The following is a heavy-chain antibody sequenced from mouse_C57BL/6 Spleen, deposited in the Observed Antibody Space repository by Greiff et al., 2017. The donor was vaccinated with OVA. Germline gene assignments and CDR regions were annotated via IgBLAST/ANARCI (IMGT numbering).Heavy chain of an antibody. V-gene: IGHV1-61*01. J-gene: IGHJ4*01. CDR1: GYTFTSYW. CDR3: ARKDSNYEAMDY. D-gene: IGHD2-5*01. CDR2: IYPSDSET. Sequence: VQLQQPGAELVRPGSSVKLSCKASGYTFTSYWMDWVKQRPGQGLEWIGNIYPSDSETHYNQKFKDKATLTVDKSSSTAYMQLSSLTSEDSAVYYCARKDSNYEAMDYWGQGTSVTVSS.